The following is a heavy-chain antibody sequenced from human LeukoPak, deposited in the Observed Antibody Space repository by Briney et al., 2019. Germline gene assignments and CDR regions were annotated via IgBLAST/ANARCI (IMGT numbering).Heavy chain of an antibody. CDR2: IYPNSGDT. V-gene: IGHV1-2*02. D-gene: IGHD4-17*01. Sequence: ASVKVSCKASGYTFTGYYMHWVRQAPGQGLEWMGWIYPNSGDTNFAQKFQVRVTMTRDTSISTAYMELSGLRSDDTAVYYCARGSPNYGDLFDFWGQGTLVTVSS. CDR1: GYTFTGYY. J-gene: IGHJ4*02. CDR3: ARGSPNYGDLFDF.